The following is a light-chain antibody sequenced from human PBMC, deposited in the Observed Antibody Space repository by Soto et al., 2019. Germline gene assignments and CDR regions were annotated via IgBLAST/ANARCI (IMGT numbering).Light chain of an antibody. CDR2: DNT. CDR1: SSNIGAGFD. V-gene: IGLV1-40*01. Sequence: QSVLTQPPSVSGAPGQRVTISCTGSSSNIGAGFDVHWYQKLPGTAPKLLIFDNTNRPSAVPDRFSASKSGTSASLAISGLQAGDEADYFCQSYDNSRSGSVVFGGGTKVTVL. J-gene: IGLJ2*01. CDR3: QSYDNSRSGSVV.